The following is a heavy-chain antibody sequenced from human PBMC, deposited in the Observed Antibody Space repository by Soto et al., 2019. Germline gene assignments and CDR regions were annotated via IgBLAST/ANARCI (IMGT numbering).Heavy chain of an antibody. Sequence: QVHLVQSGVEVKTPGASVKVSCQASGYTFFTYDISWVRQAPGQGLEWMGWISTYSGDTKYAQKFQGRVTMTTDTSTTTAYLELRSLRSDATAVYYCARHHGPTTSENWLDPWGQGTLVPVSS. V-gene: IGHV1-18*01. CDR3: ARHHGPTTSENWLDP. CDR2: ISTYSGDT. CDR1: GYTFFTYD. D-gene: IGHD5-12*01. J-gene: IGHJ5*02.